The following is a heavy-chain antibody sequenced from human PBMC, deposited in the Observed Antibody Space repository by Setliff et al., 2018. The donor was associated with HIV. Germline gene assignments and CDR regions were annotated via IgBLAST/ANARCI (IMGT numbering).Heavy chain of an antibody. J-gene: IGHJ4*02. V-gene: IGHV4-59*12. CDR2: VYQSGII. D-gene: IGHD5-12*01. CDR3: AKSSPSIGYISDH. Sequence: SETLSLTCSVSGGSITSYYWAWIRQSPGKGLEWIGYVYQSGIISYNPSLKSRVTISLDTPSNQFSLRLKSVSAADTAVYFCAKSSPSIGYISDHWGQGTLVTVSS. CDR1: GGSITSYY.